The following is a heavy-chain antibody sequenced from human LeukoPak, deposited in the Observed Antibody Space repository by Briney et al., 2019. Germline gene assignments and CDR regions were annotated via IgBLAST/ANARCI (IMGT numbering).Heavy chain of an antibody. J-gene: IGHJ3*02. Sequence: PSETLSLTCAVSGGSIGSSYWSWIRQPPGKGLEWIGYFFYSGNTNYNPSLKSRVTISVDTSKNQFSLKLSSVTAADTAVYYCARHLLVQGDAFDIWGQGTMVTVSS. CDR3: ARHLLVQGDAFDI. D-gene: IGHD6-13*01. CDR2: FFYSGNT. CDR1: GGSIGSSY. V-gene: IGHV4-59*08.